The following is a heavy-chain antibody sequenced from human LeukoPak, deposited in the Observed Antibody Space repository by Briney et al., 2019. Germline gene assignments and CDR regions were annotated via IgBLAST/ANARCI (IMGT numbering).Heavy chain of an antibody. J-gene: IGHJ5*02. Sequence: GESLKISCKGSGYSFTTYWIAWVRQMPGKGLEWMGIIYPDDSDIRYSPSFQGQDTVSADKSINTAYLQWSSLKASDTAMYYCARSNYDFWSGYTFDPWGQGTLVTVSS. CDR3: ARSNYDFWSGYTFDP. D-gene: IGHD3-3*01. CDR1: GYSFTTYW. V-gene: IGHV5-51*01. CDR2: IYPDDSDI.